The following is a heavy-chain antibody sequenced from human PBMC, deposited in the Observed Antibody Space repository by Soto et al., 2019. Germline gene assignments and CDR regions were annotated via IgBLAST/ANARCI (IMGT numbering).Heavy chain of an antibody. J-gene: IGHJ6*02. Sequence: QVQLQESGPGLVKPSQTLSLTCSVSGGSINSGGYFWSWTRQHPGKGLEWTGHIYNSGSTDYNPSLKGRVITSRDTSKNQFSWKVSSVTAADAAVYYCARGRVRSSGYYGMDVWGRGTTVTVSS. V-gene: IGHV4-31*03. CDR2: IYNSGST. CDR1: GGSINSGGYF. CDR3: ARGRVRSSGYYGMDV. D-gene: IGHD2-8*01.